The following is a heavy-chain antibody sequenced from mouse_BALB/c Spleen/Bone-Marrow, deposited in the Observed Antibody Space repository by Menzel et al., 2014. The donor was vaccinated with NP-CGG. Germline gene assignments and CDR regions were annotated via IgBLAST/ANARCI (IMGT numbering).Heavy chain of an antibody. Sequence: EVQLQQSGTVLARPGAAVKMSCKASGYTFSNYWTHWVKQRPGQGLEWIGTIYPGNSDTTYNQKFKGKAKLTAVTSTSTAYMELSSLTNEDSAVYYCTTLARNDFDYWGQGTTLTVSS. V-gene: IGHV1-5*01. D-gene: IGHD3-1*01. CDR1: GYTFSNYW. CDR3: TTLARNDFDY. CDR2: IYPGNSDT. J-gene: IGHJ2*01.